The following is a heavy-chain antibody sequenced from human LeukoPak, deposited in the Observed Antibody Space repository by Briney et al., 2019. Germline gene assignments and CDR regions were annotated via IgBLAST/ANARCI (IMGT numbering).Heavy chain of an antibody. CDR2: IYHSGIT. Sequence: SETLSLTCAVYGGSFSGYYWSWIRQPPGKGLEWIGYIYHSGITYYNPSLKSRVTISVDRSKNQFSLKLSSVTAADTAVYYCARAPGDYGWFDPWGQGTLVTVSS. CDR3: ARAPGDYGWFDP. CDR1: GGSFSGYY. D-gene: IGHD4-17*01. V-gene: IGHV4-30-2*01. J-gene: IGHJ5*02.